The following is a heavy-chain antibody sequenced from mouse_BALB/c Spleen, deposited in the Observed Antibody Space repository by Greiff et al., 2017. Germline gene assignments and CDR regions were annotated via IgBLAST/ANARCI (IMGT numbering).Heavy chain of an antibody. J-gene: IGHJ4*01. CDR2: IWSDGST. CDR3: ARRRNYDYGDYAMDY. V-gene: IGHV2-6-2*01. Sequence: QVQLQQSGPDLVAPSQSLSITCTVSGFSLTSYGVHWVRQPPGKGLEWLVVIWSDGSTTYNSALKSRLSISKDNSKSQVFLKMNSLQTDDTAMYYCARRRNYDYGDYAMDYWGQGTSVTVSS. D-gene: IGHD2-4*01. CDR1: GFSLTSYG.